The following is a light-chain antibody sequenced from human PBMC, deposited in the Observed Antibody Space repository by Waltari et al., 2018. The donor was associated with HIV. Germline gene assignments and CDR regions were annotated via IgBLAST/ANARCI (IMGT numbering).Light chain of an antibody. CDR1: SSDVGSYNL. CDR2: EDS. J-gene: IGLJ3*02. Sequence: QSALSQPASVSGSPGQSITISCTGTSSDVGSYNLVSWYQQHPGKAPKVMIYEDSRRPSGVSIRFSGSKSGNTASLTISGLQAEDEADYYCCSYAGSSTIVFGGGTKLTVL. V-gene: IGLV2-23*01. CDR3: CSYAGSSTIV.